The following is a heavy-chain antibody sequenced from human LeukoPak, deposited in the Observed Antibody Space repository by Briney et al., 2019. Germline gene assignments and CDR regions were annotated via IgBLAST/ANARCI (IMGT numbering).Heavy chain of an antibody. CDR3: AREYYYDSSGLKDY. CDR2: IKQDGSNK. J-gene: IGHJ4*02. V-gene: IGHV3-7*01. D-gene: IGHD3-22*01. CDR1: GFTFSSYW. Sequence: GGSLRLSCAASGFTFSSYWMSWVRQAPGKGLEWVANIKQDGSNKYYADSVKGRFTISRDNSKNTLYLQMNSLRAEDTAVYYCAREYYYDSSGLKDYWGQGTLVTVSS.